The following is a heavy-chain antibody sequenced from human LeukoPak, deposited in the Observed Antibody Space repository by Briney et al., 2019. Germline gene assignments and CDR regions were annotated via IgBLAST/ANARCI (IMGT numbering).Heavy chain of an antibody. V-gene: IGHV3-23*01. Sequence: QTGGSLRLSCAASGFTFSTYAMSWVRQASGKGLEWVSAVCGSGTDTYYADSVKGRFTISRDNSKNTLYLQMNSLRAEDTAIYYCAKTSRGNSGYDSPFHYWGQGTLVTVSS. CDR3: AKTSRGNSGYDSPFHY. D-gene: IGHD5-12*01. CDR1: GFTFSTYA. J-gene: IGHJ4*02. CDR2: VCGSGTDT.